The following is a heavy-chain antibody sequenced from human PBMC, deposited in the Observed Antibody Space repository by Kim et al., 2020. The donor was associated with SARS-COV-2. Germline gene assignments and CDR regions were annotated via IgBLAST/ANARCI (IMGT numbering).Heavy chain of an antibody. CDR1: GGSISSYY. J-gene: IGHJ4*02. V-gene: IGHV4-59*08. CDR2: IYYSGST. D-gene: IGHD6-19*01. CDR3: ARGDGQWLVHYFDY. Sequence: SETLSLTCTVSGGSISSYYWSWIRQPPGKGLEWIGYIYYSGSTNYNPSLKSRVTISVDTSKNQFSLKLSSVTAADTAVYYCARGDGQWLVHYFDYWGQGTLVTVSS.